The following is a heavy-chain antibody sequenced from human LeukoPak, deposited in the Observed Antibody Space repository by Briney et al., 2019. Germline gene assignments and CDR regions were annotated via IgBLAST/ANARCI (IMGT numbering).Heavy chain of an antibody. D-gene: IGHD1-1*01. Sequence: SETLSLTCTVSGGSVSSSSYYWGWIPQPPGKGLEWIGSIYYSGSTYYNPSLKSRVTISVDTSKNQFSLRLSSVTAADTAVYYCATDTTASFYYMDVWGKGTTVTVSS. CDR3: ATDTTASFYYMDV. J-gene: IGHJ6*03. CDR2: IYYSGST. V-gene: IGHV4-39*01. CDR1: GGSVSSSSYY.